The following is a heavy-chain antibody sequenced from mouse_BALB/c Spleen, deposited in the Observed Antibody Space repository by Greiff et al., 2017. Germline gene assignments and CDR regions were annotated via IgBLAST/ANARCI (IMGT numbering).Heavy chain of an antibody. CDR3: NAWRVDLFDY. V-gene: IGHV14-4*02. CDR1: GFNIKDYY. CDR2: IDPENGDT. D-gene: IGHD1-1*01. Sequence: VQLQQSGAELVRSGASVKLSCTASGFNIKDYYMHWVKQRPEQGLEWIGWIDPENGDTEYAPKFQGKATMTADTSSNTAYLQLSSLSSEDTAVYYCNAWRVDLFDYWGQGTTLTVSS. J-gene: IGHJ2*01.